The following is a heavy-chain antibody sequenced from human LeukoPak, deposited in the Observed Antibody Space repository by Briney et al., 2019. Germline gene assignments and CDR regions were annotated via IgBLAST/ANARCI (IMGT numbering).Heavy chain of an antibody. V-gene: IGHV1-46*01. D-gene: IGHD2-2*01. CDR3: ARNGYCSSTSCPRDYYYYYYGMDV. CDR1: GYTFPSYF. J-gene: IGHJ6*02. Sequence: ASVKVSCKASGYTFPSYFMHWVRQAPGQGLEWMGIINPTGGSTTYAQKFQGRVTMTRDTSTSTVYMELRSLRSDDTAVYYCARNGYCSSTSCPRDYYYYYYGMDVWGQGTTVTVSS. CDR2: INPTGGST.